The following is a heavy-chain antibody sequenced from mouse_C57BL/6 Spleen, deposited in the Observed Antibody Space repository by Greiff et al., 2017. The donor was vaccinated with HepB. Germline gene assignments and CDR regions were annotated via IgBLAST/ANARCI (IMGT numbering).Heavy chain of an antibody. J-gene: IGHJ1*03. V-gene: IGHV5-17*01. CDR3: ARYYDYDEDFDV. CDR2: ISSGSSTI. Sequence: EVQLVESGGGLVKPGGSLKLSCAASGFTFSDYGMHWVRQAPEKGLEWVAYISSGSSTIYYPDTVKGRFTISRDNAKNTLFLQMTSLRSEDTAVYYCARYYDYDEDFDVWGTGTTVTVSS. D-gene: IGHD2-4*01. CDR1: GFTFSDYG.